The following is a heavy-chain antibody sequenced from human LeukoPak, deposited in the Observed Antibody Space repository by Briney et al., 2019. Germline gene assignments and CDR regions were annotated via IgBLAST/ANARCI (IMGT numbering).Heavy chain of an antibody. D-gene: IGHD2-2*01. J-gene: IGHJ4*02. CDR2: IFYSGNT. Sequence: SETLSLTCTVSGGSICSSNYYWGWIRQPPGKGLEWIGHIFYSGNTYYNPSLKSRVTISVDTSKNQFSLHLSSVTAADTATYYCARRGITCCSSFFAFWGQGTLVTVSS. CDR1: GGSICSSNYY. V-gene: IGHV4-39*01. CDR3: ARRGITCCSSFFAF.